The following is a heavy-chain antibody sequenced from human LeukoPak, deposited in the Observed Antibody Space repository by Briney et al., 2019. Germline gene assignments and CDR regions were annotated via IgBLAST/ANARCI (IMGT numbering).Heavy chain of an antibody. V-gene: IGHV3-30*03. Sequence: PGGSLRLSCAASGFTFSNHVMHWVRQAPGKRLEWVAVISYDGSNKYYTDSVKGRFTISRDNSKNTLYLQMNSLRAEDTAVYYCARDRPGISVAGALDYWGQGTLVTVSS. CDR1: GFTFSNHV. J-gene: IGHJ4*02. D-gene: IGHD6-19*01. CDR3: ARDRPGISVAGALDY. CDR2: ISYDGSNK.